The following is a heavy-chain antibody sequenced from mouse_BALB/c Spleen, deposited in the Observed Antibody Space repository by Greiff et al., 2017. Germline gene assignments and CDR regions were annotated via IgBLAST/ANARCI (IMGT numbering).Heavy chain of an antibody. D-gene: IGHD1-1*01. V-gene: IGHV1-9*01. CDR3: ARCPFTTVPLDY. CDR1: GYTFSSYW. Sequence: QVQLQQSGAELMKPGASVKISCKATGYTFSSYWIEWVKQRPGHGLEWIGEILLGSGSTNYNEKFKGKATFTPDTSSNTAYMQLSSLTSENSAVYYCARCPFTTVPLDYWGQGTTLTVST. CDR2: ILLGSGST. J-gene: IGHJ2*01.